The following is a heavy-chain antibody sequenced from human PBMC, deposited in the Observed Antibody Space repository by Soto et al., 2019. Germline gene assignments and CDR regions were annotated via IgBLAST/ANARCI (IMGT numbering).Heavy chain of an antibody. CDR2: ISSSSSYI. Sequence: GGSLRLSCAASGFTFSSYSMNWVRQAPGKGLEWVSSISSSSSYIYYADSVKGRFTISRDNAKNSLYLQMNSLRAEDTAVYYCARDRNRITMIATTLFDYWGQGTLVTVSS. J-gene: IGHJ4*02. CDR3: ARDRNRITMIATTLFDY. V-gene: IGHV3-21*01. D-gene: IGHD3-22*01. CDR1: GFTFSSYS.